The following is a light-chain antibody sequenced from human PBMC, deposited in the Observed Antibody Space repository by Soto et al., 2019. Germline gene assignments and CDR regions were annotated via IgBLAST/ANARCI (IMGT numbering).Light chain of an antibody. CDR2: GAS. CDR1: QSVSSNY. J-gene: IGKJ4*01. Sequence: EIVLTQSPGTLSLSPGERATLSCRASQSVSSNYLAWYQQKPGQAPRLFIYGASSRATGIPDRFSGSGSGTDFTLTISRLEPEDFAVYYCQQYGRSPLTFGGGTKV. V-gene: IGKV3-20*01. CDR3: QQYGRSPLT.